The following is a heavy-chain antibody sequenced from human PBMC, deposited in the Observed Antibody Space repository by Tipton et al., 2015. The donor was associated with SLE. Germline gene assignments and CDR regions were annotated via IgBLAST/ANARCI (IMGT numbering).Heavy chain of an antibody. V-gene: IGHV1-69*06. D-gene: IGHD3-10*01. CDR3: ARDRPGGETWSWGHDY. CDR1: GGTFSSYA. CDR2: IIPLLTTA. J-gene: IGHJ4*02. Sequence: QLVQSGAEVKKPGSSVKVSCKASGGTFSSYAISWVRQAPGQGLEWMGGIIPLLTTANYGQKFQGRVTMTRDTSISTAYMELSRLRSDDTAVYYCARDRPGGETWSWGHDYWGQGTLVTVSS.